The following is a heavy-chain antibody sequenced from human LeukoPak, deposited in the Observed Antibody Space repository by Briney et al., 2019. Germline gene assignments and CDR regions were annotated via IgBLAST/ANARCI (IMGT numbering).Heavy chain of an antibody. D-gene: IGHD3-22*01. J-gene: IGHJ4*02. CDR3: ARDNYDSSGSGDYFDY. CDR2: IWYDGSNK. CDR1: GFTFSSDG. V-gene: IGHV3-33*01. Sequence: GGSLRLSCAASGFTFSSDGMHWVRQAPGKGLEWVAVIWYDGSNKYYADSVKGRFTISRDNSKNTLYLQMNSLRAEDTAVYYCARDNYDSSGSGDYFDYWGQGTLVTVSS.